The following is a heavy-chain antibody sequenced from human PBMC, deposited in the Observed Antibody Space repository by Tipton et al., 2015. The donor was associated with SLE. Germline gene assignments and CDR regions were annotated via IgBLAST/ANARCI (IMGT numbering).Heavy chain of an antibody. J-gene: IGHJ4*02. CDR2: IKQDGSEK. CDR3: AREDYSKLFDY. Sequence: GSLRLSCAASGFTFSSYWMNWVRQAPGKGLEWVANIKQDGSEKYYVDSVKGRFTTSRDNSKNTLYLQMNSLRAEDTAVYYCAREDYSKLFDYWGQGTLVTVSS. D-gene: IGHD4-11*01. CDR1: GFTFSSYW. V-gene: IGHV3-7*01.